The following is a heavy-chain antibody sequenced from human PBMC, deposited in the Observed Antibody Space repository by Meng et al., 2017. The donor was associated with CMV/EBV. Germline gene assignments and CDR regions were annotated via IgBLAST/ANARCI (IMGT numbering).Heavy chain of an antibody. Sequence: CAGSGCNFSRYWMHWVRQGPGKGLVWVSRINSDGSSTSYADSVKGRFTISRDNAKNTLYLQMNSLRAEDTAVYYCAREGPRGEYYFDYWGQGTLVTVSS. CDR1: GCNFSRYW. D-gene: IGHD3-16*01. J-gene: IGHJ4*02. V-gene: IGHV3-74*01. CDR3: AREGPRGEYYFDY. CDR2: INSDGSST.